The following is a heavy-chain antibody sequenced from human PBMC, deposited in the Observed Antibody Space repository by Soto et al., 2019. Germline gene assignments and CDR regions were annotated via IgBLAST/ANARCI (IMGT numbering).Heavy chain of an antibody. D-gene: IGHD5-18*01. CDR1: GYTFTNYG. V-gene: IGHV1-18*01. Sequence: ASVKVSCKASGYTFTNYGVTWVRQAPGQGLEWMGWISAYNGDTSYAQKLQGRVTMTTDTSTTTAYMELKSLTSDDTAVYYCARDPENTPIGDFDFWGQGTLVTVSS. CDR2: ISAYNGDT. CDR3: ARDPENTPIGDFDF. J-gene: IGHJ4*02.